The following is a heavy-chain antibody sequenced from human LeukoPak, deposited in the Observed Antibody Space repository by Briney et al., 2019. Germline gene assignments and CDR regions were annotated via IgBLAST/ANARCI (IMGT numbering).Heavy chain of an antibody. V-gene: IGHV1-69*06. D-gene: IGHD1-26*01. J-gene: IGHJ4*02. CDR1: GGTFSSYA. CDR2: IIPIFGTA. CDR3: ARTVGATRRFDY. Sequence: SVKVSCKASGGTFSSYAISWVRQAPGQGLEWMGGIIPIFGTANYAQKFQGRVTITADKSTSTAYMELSSLRSEDTAVYYCARTVGATRRFDYWGQGTLVTVSS.